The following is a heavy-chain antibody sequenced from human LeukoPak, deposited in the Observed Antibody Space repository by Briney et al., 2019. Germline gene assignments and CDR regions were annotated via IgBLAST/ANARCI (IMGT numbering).Heavy chain of an antibody. Sequence: SVKLSCTASGYTFTGYDMLWVRQAPGQGLEWMGRINPNSGGTNSAQKYQARVTMTRDTSTSTAYMELSRLRSEATAAYYCATGIAAASDYWGQGTLVTVSS. CDR3: ATGIAAASDY. V-gene: IGHV1-2*06. D-gene: IGHD6-13*01. CDR1: GYTFTGYD. CDR2: INPNSGGT. J-gene: IGHJ4*02.